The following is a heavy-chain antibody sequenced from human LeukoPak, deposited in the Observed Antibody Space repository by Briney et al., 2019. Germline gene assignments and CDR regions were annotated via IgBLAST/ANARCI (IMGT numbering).Heavy chain of an antibody. CDR1: GGSISSYY. D-gene: IGHD6-19*01. CDR3: ARWVAGTGYDY. CDR2: IYYSGST. Sequence: SETLSLTCTVSGGSISSYYWSWIRQPPGEGLEYLGYIYYSGSTHYNPSLESRVTISLDTSKNLFSLRLSSMPAADTAMYYCARWVAGTGYDYGGRGTLVTVSS. V-gene: IGHV4-59*08. J-gene: IGHJ2*01.